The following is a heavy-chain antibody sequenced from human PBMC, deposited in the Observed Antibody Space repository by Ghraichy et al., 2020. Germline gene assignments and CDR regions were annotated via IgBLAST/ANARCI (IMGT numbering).Heavy chain of an antibody. D-gene: IGHD6-19*01. J-gene: IGHJ4*02. CDR3: ARTRSDWYRNPNDY. CDR2: IDWDDDK. Sequence: QTLSLTCTFSGFSLTTSGMCVSWIRQPPGKALEWLARIDWDDDKHYITSLKTRLTISKDTSKNQVVLTMTNMDPVDTATYYCARTRSDWYRNPNDYWGQGTLVTVSS. CDR1: GFSLTTSGMC. V-gene: IGHV2-70*11.